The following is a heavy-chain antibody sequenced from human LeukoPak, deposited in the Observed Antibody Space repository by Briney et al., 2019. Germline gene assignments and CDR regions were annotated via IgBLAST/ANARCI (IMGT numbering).Heavy chain of an antibody. V-gene: IGHV1-46*01. Sequence: ASVKVSCKASGYTFTGYYVHWVRQAPGQGLEWMGIINPSGGSTSYAQKFQGRVTMTRDTSTRTVYMELSSLRSEDTAVYYCARGAFGFDYYYGMDVWGQGTTVTVSS. CDR1: GYTFTGYY. CDR2: INPSGGST. D-gene: IGHD3-16*01. CDR3: ARGAFGFDYYYGMDV. J-gene: IGHJ6*02.